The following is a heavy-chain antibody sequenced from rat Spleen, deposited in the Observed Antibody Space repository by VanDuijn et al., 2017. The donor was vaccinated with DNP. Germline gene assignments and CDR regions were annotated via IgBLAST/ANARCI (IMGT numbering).Heavy chain of an antibody. J-gene: IGHJ2*01. CDR1: GFTFNNYW. CDR3: ARASYYYSGPYFDC. D-gene: IGHD1-1*01. CDR2: IGISDGTT. V-gene: IGHV5-31*01. Sequence: EVQLVESGGDLVQPGGSLKLSCVASGFTFNNYWMTWIRQVPGKGLEWVASIGISDGTTYYPDSVKGRFTISRDNSKTTLYLQMNSLRSEDTATYYCARASYYYSGPYFDCWGQGVMVTVSS.